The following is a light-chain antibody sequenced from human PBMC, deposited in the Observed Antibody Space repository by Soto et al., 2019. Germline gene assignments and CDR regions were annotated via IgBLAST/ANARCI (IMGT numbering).Light chain of an antibody. Sequence: DIQMTQSPSSLSASVGDRVTISCRASQSIRSYLNWYQLKSGKAPKLLIYAGSRLQSGVPPRFSGSGSGTDFALTISSLQAEDFATYYCQQTYGTPLTVGGGTKVEMK. V-gene: IGKV1-39*01. J-gene: IGKJ4*01. CDR3: QQTYGTPLT. CDR2: AGS. CDR1: QSIRSY.